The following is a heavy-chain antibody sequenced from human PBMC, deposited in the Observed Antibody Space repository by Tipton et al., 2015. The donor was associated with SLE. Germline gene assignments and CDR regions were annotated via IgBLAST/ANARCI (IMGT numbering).Heavy chain of an antibody. J-gene: IGHJ3*01. Sequence: TLSLTCTVSGSAIRSGGHYWSWIRQPAGKGLEWIGRVHSSGSSSYNPSLESRVTLSLDTSTNRFSLNLTSVTAADTAVYFCARDGFTGAFDVWGHGTMVTVSS. D-gene: IGHD3-16*01. CDR1: GSAIRSGGHY. V-gene: IGHV4-61*02. CDR2: VHSSGSS. CDR3: ARDGFTGAFDV.